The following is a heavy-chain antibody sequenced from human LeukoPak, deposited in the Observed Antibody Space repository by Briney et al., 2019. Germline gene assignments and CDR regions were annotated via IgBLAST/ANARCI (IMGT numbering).Heavy chain of an antibody. J-gene: IGHJ6*03. Sequence: SETLSLTCAVYGGSFSGYYWGWIRQPPGKGLEWVGGVNHSGSTSYSPSLKSRVTISADTSKKQVSLKVTSVTAADTAVYYCARRAKRYDLSGYSYYYYMDVWGKGTTVTISS. V-gene: IGHV4-34*01. CDR1: GGSFSGYY. CDR2: VNHSGST. D-gene: IGHD3-22*01. CDR3: ARRAKRYDLSGYSYYYYMDV.